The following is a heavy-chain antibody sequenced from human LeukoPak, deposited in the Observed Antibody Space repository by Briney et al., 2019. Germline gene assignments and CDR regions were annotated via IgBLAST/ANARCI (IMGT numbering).Heavy chain of an antibody. J-gene: IGHJ3*01. CDR1: GFTFSSYA. CDR3: ARVPPDYNDLHDALDL. CDR2: ISGSGGGT. D-gene: IGHD4-17*01. V-gene: IGHV3-23*01. Sequence: GGSLRLSCAASGFTFSSYAMSWVRQAPGKGLEWVSAISGSGGGTYYADSVKGRFTISRDNSKGTVYLQMNSLRPEDTAVYYCARVPPDYNDLHDALDLWGQGTVVTVSS.